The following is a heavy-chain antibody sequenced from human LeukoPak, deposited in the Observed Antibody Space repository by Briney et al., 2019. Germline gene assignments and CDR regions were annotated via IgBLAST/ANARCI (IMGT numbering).Heavy chain of an antibody. CDR1: GGSISSYY. D-gene: IGHD6-13*01. CDR3: ARSAGAAADFDY. Sequence: PSETLSLTCTVSGGSISSYYWSWIRQPPGKGLEWIGYIYYSGSTNYNPSLKSRVTMSVDTSKNQFSLKLSSVTAADTAVYYCARSAGAAADFDYWGQGTLVTVSS. J-gene: IGHJ4*02. CDR2: IYYSGST. V-gene: IGHV4-59*12.